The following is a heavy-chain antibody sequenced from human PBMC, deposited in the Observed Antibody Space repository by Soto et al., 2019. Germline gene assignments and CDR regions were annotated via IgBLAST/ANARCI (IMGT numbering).Heavy chain of an antibody. Sequence: QVQLQQWGAGLLKPSETLSLTCAVYGGSFSGYYWSWIRQPPGKGLEWIGEINHSGSTNSNPSLESRVTISVDPSKNQFSLKLSSVTAADTAVYYCARGAVAGYWGQGTLVTVSS. D-gene: IGHD5-12*01. J-gene: IGHJ4*02. CDR3: ARGAVAGY. CDR1: GGSFSGYY. CDR2: INHSGST. V-gene: IGHV4-34*01.